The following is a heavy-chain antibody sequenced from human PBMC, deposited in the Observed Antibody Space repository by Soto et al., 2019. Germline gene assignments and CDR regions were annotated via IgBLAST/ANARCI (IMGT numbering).Heavy chain of an antibody. CDR2: ISAYNGNT. CDR1: GYTFTSYG. CDR3: ARGALTYCGGDCCYY. J-gene: IGHJ4*02. Sequence: ASVKVSCKASGYTFTSYGISWVRQAPGQGLEWMGWISAYNGNTNYAQKLQGRVTMTTDTSTSTAYMELRSLRSDDTAVYYCARGALTYCGGDCCYYWGQGTLVTVSS. D-gene: IGHD2-21*02. V-gene: IGHV1-18*01.